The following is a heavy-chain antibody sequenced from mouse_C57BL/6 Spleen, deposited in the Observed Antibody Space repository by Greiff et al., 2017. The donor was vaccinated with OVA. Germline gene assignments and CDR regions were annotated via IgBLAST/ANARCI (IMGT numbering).Heavy chain of an antibody. D-gene: IGHD2-4*01. CDR3: AIFDYGSWFDY. J-gene: IGHJ2*01. Sequence: VQLQQSGPELVRPGASVKISCKASGYTFTSYWMQWVKQRPGQGLEWIGEIYPGSGRTYYNEKFKGKATVTVDTSSSTAYMQLSSLTSEDSAVYYCAIFDYGSWFDYWGQGTTLTVSS. CDR1: GYTFTSYW. CDR2: IYPGSGRT. V-gene: IGHV1-56*01.